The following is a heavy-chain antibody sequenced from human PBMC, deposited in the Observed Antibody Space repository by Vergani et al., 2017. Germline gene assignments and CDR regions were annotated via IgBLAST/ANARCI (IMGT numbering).Heavy chain of an antibody. D-gene: IGHD3-10*01. CDR1: GFNFSNYG. Sequence: QAQLVESGGGVVQPGGSLRLSCVGSGFNFSNYGMHWVRQAPGKGLEWVAFIRYDGGKKYFADSVEGRFTISRDNSKNTLYLQMNSLRAEDTAVYYCTKDKSDRRFFIWFGGFDPWREGALVTVSS. J-gene: IGHJ5*02. CDR2: IRYDGGKK. V-gene: IGHV3-30*02. CDR3: TKDKSDRRFFIWFGGFDP.